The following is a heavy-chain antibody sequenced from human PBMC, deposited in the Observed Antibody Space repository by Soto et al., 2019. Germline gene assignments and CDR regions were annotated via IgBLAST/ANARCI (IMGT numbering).Heavy chain of an antibody. CDR2: ISAYNGNT. CDR1: GYTFTSYG. CDR3: AREHNWNYPNWFDP. V-gene: IGHV1-18*01. J-gene: IGHJ5*02. Sequence: ASVKVSCKASGYTFTSYGISWVRQAPGQGLEWMGWISAYNGNTNYAQKLQGRVTMTTDTSTSTAYMELRSLRSDDTAVYYCAREHNWNYPNWFDPWGQGTLVTSPQ. D-gene: IGHD1-7*01.